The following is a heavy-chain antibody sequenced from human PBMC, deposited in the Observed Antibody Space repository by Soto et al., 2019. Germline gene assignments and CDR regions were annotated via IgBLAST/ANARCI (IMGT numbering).Heavy chain of an antibody. V-gene: IGHV3-11*06. CDR2: ISSSSSYT. Sequence: QEQLVESGGGLVKPGGSLRLSCAASGFTFTDYYMTWIRQAPGKGLEWVSYISSSSSYTKYADSVKGRFTISRDNAKHSLYLQMNDLRAEDTAVYYCERDSLALDSPGEIGIWGQVTMVTVSS. D-gene: IGHD7-27*01. J-gene: IGHJ3*02. CDR3: ERDSLALDSPGEIGI. CDR1: GFTFTDYY.